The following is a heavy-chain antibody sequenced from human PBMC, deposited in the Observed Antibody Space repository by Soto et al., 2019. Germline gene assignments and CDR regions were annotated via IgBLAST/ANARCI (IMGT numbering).Heavy chain of an antibody. CDR3: ARDRYYDFLSGYSYYYGMDV. V-gene: IGHV1-18*01. D-gene: IGHD3-3*01. CDR1: GYTFTSYG. J-gene: IGHJ6*02. CDR2: ISAYNGNT. Sequence: ASVKVSCKASGYTFTSYGISWVRQAPGQGLEWMGWISAYNGNTNYAQKLQGRVTMTTDTSTSTAYMELRSLRSDDTAVYYCARDRYYDFLSGYSYYYGMDVWGQGTTVTVSS.